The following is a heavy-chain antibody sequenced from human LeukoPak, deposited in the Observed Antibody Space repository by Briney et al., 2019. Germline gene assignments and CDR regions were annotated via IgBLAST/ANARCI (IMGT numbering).Heavy chain of an antibody. V-gene: IGHV5-51*01. D-gene: IGHD6-6*01. CDR3: AITRGLGIAARDYYFDY. CDR1: GSRFTSYW. Sequence: GESLKISCKGSGSRFTSYWIGWVRQMPGKGLEGMGIIYPGDSDTRYSPSFQGQITISADKSISTAYLQWSSLKASDTAMYYCAITRGLGIAARDYYFDYWGQGTLVTVSS. J-gene: IGHJ4*02. CDR2: IYPGDSDT.